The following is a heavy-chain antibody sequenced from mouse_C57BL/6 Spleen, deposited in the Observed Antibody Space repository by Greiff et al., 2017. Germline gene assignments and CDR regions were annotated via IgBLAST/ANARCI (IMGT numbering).Heavy chain of an antibody. CDR2: IYPGSGST. Sequence: VQLQQPGAELVKPGASVKMSCKASGYTFTSYWITWVKQRPGQGLEWIGDIYPGSGSTNYNEKFKSKATLTVDTSSSTAYMQLSSLTSEDSAVYYCARGVYYYGSRAYFDYWGQGTTLTVSS. J-gene: IGHJ2*01. D-gene: IGHD1-1*01. CDR1: GYTFTSYW. V-gene: IGHV1-55*01. CDR3: ARGVYYYGSRAYFDY.